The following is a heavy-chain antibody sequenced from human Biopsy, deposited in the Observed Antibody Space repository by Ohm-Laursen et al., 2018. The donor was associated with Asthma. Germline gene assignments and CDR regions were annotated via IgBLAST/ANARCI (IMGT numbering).Heavy chain of an antibody. CDR2: IYYSGTT. D-gene: IGHD1-26*01. V-gene: IGHV4-59*01. CDR3: ARDRGGTYGRTFES. Sequence: SDTLSLTCTVSGGSISDYYKTWFRQPPGKGLEWIGYIYYSGTTNYNPSLKSRVTISVDTSKNQVSLNVRSVTAADTAVYYCARDRGGTYGRTFESWGQGTLVTVSS. CDR1: GGSISDYY. J-gene: IGHJ4*02.